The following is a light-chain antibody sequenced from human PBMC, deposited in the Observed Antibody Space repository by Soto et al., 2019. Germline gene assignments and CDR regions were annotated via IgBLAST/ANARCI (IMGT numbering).Light chain of an antibody. CDR3: SSYTSSSTPYV. CDR1: SSDVGGYNY. Sequence: QPVLTQPASVSGSPGQSITISCTGTSSDVGGYNYVSWYQQHPGKAPKLMIYEVSNRPSGVSNRFSGSKSGNTASLTISWLQAEDEADYYCSSYTSSSTPYVFGTGTKLTVL. J-gene: IGLJ1*01. V-gene: IGLV2-14*01. CDR2: EVS.